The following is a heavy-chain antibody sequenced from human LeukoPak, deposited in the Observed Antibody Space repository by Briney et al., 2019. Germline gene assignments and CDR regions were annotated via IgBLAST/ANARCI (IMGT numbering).Heavy chain of an antibody. D-gene: IGHD3-10*01. Sequence: SVKVSCKASGYTFTGYYMHWVRQAPGQGLEWMGGIIPIFGTANYAQKFQGRVTITADESTSTAYMELSSPRSEDTAVYYCARDNYYGSGSYQWGQGTLVTVSS. CDR1: GYTFTGYY. V-gene: IGHV1-69*13. CDR3: ARDNYYGSGSYQ. J-gene: IGHJ4*02. CDR2: IIPIFGTA.